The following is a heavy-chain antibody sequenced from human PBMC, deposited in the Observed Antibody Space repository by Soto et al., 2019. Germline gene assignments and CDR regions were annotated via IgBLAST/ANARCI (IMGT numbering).Heavy chain of an antibody. V-gene: IGHV1-8*01. CDR3: ARFSLARRLYYYGMDV. J-gene: IGHJ6*02. CDR2: MNPNSGNT. CDR1: GYTFTSYD. Sequence: GASVKVSCKASGYTFTSYDINWVRQATGQGLGWMGWMNPNSGNTGYAQKFQGRVTMTRNTSISTAYMELSSLRSEDTAVYYCARFSLARRLYYYGMDVWGQGTTVTVSS. D-gene: IGHD6-25*01.